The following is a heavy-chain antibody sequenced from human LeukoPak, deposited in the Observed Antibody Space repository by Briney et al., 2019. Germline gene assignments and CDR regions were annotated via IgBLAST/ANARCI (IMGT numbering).Heavy chain of an antibody. CDR3: ASGSRIAVAGTSGYFDY. CDR2: INHSGST. Sequence: PSETLSLTCAVYGGSFSGYYWSWIRQPPGKRLEWIGEINHSGSTNYNPPLKSRVTISVDTSKNQFSLKLSSVTAADTAVYYCASGSRIAVAGTSGYFDYWGQGTLVTVSS. CDR1: GGSFSGYY. J-gene: IGHJ4*02. D-gene: IGHD6-19*01. V-gene: IGHV4-34*01.